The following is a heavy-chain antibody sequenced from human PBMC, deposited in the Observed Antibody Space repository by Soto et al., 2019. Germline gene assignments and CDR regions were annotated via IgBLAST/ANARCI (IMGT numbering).Heavy chain of an antibody. V-gene: IGHV3-23*01. D-gene: IGHD4-17*01. J-gene: IGHJ6*02. Sequence: GGSLTLSCAASGLTFSGYAMSWVRQATGKGLEWVSAISGSGGSTYYADSVKGRFTISRDNSKNTLYLQMNSLRAEDTAVYYCANYGDYVYYYYGMDVWGQGTTVTVSS. CDR3: ANYGDYVYYYYGMDV. CDR1: GLTFSGYA. CDR2: ISGSGGST.